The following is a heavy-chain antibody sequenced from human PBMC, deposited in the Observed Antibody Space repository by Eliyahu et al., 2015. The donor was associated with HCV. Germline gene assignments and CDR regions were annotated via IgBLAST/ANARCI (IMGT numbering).Heavy chain of an antibody. J-gene: IGHJ4*02. D-gene: IGHD4-17*01. CDR1: GFTVNSNY. CDR2: IYSGGTT. CDR3: ARDCGNGAYCN. Sequence: EVQLVESGGGLVQPGXSLXXSCAAXGFTVNSNYISWVRQAPGKGLEWVSVIYSGGTTSYADSVKGRFTISRDTSKNMLYLQMNSLRPEDTAVYYCARDCGNGAYCNWGQGTLVTVSS. V-gene: IGHV3-66*02.